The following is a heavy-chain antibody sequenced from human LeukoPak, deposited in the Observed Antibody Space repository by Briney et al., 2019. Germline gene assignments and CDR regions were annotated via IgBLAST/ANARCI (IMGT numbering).Heavy chain of an antibody. D-gene: IGHD2-21*02. CDR2: IYSGGST. CDR1: GFTVSSNY. J-gene: IGHJ4*02. Sequence: GGSLRLSCAASGFTVSSNYMSWVRQAPGKGLEWVSVIYSGGSTYYADSVKGRFTISRDNSKNTLYLQMNSLRAEDTAVYYCARDCGGDCYPDYWGQGTLVTVSS. CDR3: ARDCGGDCYPDY. V-gene: IGHV3-66*01.